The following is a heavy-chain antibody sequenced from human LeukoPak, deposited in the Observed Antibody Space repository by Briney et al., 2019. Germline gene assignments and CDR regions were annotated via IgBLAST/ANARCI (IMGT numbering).Heavy chain of an antibody. V-gene: IGHV6-1*01. CDR3: ARELEMATIYSYFDY. CDR2: TYYRSKWSN. CDR1: GDSVSSNSAA. J-gene: IGHJ4*02. Sequence: SQTLSLTCAISGDSVSSNSAAWNWIRQSPSRGLEWLGRTYYRSKWSNDYAVSVKSRITINPDTSKNQFSLQLNSVTPEDTAVYCCARELEMATIYSYFDYWGQGTLVTVSS. D-gene: IGHD5-24*01.